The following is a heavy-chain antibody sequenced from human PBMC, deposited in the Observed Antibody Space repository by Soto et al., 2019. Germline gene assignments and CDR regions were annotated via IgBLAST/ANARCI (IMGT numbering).Heavy chain of an antibody. Sequence: QVQLVQSGAEVKKPGASVKVSCKASGYTFTSSDITWVRQATGQGLEWMGWMNPNSGNTGYAQKFQGRVTMTRNTTIKPAYMELSRLRSEETAVYYCARGGCTGTSCYPYYYYAMDVWGQGTTVTVSS. CDR3: ARGGCTGTSCYPYYYYAMDV. CDR1: GYTFTSSD. D-gene: IGHD2-2*01. CDR2: MNPNSGNT. V-gene: IGHV1-8*01. J-gene: IGHJ6*02.